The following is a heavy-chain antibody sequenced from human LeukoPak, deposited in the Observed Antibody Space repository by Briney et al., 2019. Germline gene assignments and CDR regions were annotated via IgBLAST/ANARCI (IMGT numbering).Heavy chain of an antibody. CDR1: GFTFVTYW. D-gene: IGHD3-10*01. Sequence: GGSLRLSCAASGFTFVTYWMSWVRQAPGKGLEWVANIKQDGNEKYYVDSVKGRFTISRDSAKKSLYLQMKSLRAEDTAVYYCVREGSGYLDYWGQGTLVTVSS. CDR3: VREGSGYLDY. J-gene: IGHJ4*02. CDR2: IKQDGNEK. V-gene: IGHV3-7*01.